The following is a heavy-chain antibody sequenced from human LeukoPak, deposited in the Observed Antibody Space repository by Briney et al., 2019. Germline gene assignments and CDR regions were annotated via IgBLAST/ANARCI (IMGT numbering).Heavy chain of an antibody. J-gene: IGHJ6*03. Sequence: SETLSLTCSGSNYSISNSLYWGWLRQPPGKGLEWIGSIYRSGSTFYNPSLKSRVTISLDTSKNQFSLKLSSVAAADTAVYFCARGTYGYYMDVWGKGTTVTVSS. CDR1: NYSISNSLY. CDR2: IYRSGST. D-gene: IGHD4-17*01. V-gene: IGHV4-38-2*02. CDR3: ARGTYGYYMDV.